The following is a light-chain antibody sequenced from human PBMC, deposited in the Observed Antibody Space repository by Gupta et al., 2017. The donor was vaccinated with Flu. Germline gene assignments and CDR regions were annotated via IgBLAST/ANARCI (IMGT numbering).Light chain of an antibody. V-gene: IGLV3-1*01. J-gene: IGLJ2*01. CDR2: QDY. CDR1: KWGEKT. Sequence: PGKTASVTGAGHKWGEKTVSWYQKKSGQSPMLVVYQDYRRPSGVPERFSGSNSGDTATLTISGTKETEEADYYCQAWDTNVVVVFGGGTKLTVL. CDR3: QAWDTNVVVV.